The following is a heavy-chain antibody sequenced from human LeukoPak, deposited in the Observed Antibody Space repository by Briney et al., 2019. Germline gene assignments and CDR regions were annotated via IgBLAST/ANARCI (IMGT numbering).Heavy chain of an antibody. J-gene: IGHJ4*02. Sequence: GGSLRLSCAASGFTFVYAWMSWVRQAPGKGLEWVGRIKSKIGGGTANYAAPVKGRFTISRDDSKNMLYLQVDSLKTEDTAVYYCTCFTWGTSDYWGQGTLVTVSS. CDR1: GFTFVYAW. D-gene: IGHD3-16*01. CDR3: TCFTWGTSDY. V-gene: IGHV3-15*01. CDR2: IKSKIGGGTA.